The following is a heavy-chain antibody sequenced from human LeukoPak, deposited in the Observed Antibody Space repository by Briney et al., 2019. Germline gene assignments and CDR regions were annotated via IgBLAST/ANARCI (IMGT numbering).Heavy chain of an antibody. Sequence: SETLSLTCTVSGGSISSSSYYWGWIRQPPGKGLEWIGSIYYSGSTYYNPSLKSRVTISVDTSKNQFSLKLSSVTAADTAVYYCARDDLGGYSSGWFDYWGQGTLVTVSS. J-gene: IGHJ4*02. D-gene: IGHD6-19*01. CDR3: ARDDLGGYSSGWFDY. V-gene: IGHV4-39*07. CDR1: GGSISSSSYY. CDR2: IYYSGST.